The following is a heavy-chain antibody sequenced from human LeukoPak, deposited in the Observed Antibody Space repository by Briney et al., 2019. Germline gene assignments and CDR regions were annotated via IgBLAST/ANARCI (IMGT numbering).Heavy chain of an antibody. Sequence: GGSLRLSCVAPGFTFSTYWMTWVRQAPGKGLEWVASINQDGSERYYVDSVRGRFTISRDNAKKSLYLQMNSLRAEDTAVFYCARDNWDYHFDFRGQGTLVTVSS. V-gene: IGHV3-7*01. CDR1: GFTFSTYW. J-gene: IGHJ4*02. CDR3: ARDNWDYHFDF. D-gene: IGHD1-7*01. CDR2: INQDGSER.